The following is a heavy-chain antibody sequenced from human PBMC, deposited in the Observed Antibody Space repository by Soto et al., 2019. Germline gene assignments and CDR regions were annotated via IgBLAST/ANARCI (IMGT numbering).Heavy chain of an antibody. D-gene: IGHD3-22*01. CDR1: GDSISSYY. Sequence: QVQLQESGPGLVKPSETLSLTCAVSGDSISSYYCMWIRQPPGKGLESIGYLYYGRSANYNPSLTSRVTSSVYTSTNQCSLTLSSMTAADTAVYYCALRSMAVVPEYWGQGTLVTVSS. CDR3: ALRSMAVVPEY. V-gene: IGHV4-59*01. J-gene: IGHJ4*02. CDR2: LYYGRSA.